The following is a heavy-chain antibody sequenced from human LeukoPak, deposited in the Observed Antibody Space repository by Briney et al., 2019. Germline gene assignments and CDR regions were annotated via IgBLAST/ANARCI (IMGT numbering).Heavy chain of an antibody. D-gene: IGHD2-15*01. CDR3: ARGDCSGGSCWNYFDD. V-gene: IGHV1-3*01. J-gene: IGHJ4*02. Sequence: GASVKVSCKTSGYTFTTYAMYWVRQAPGQRLEWMGWINAGDGNTKYSQKFQGRVTITRDTSASTAYMELSSLRSEDTAVYYCARGDCSGGSCWNYFDDWGQGTLATVSS. CDR2: INAGDGNT. CDR1: GYTFTTYA.